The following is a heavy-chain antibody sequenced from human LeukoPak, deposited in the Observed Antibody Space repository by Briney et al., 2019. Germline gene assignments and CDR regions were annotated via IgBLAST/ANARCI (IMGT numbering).Heavy chain of an antibody. CDR2: ISSNGGST. J-gene: IGHJ4*02. CDR1: GFTFSTYA. Sequence: GGSLRLSCSASGFTFSTYAMHWVRQAPGKGLEYVSAISSNGGSTYYADSVKGRFTISRDNSKNTLYLQMSSLRAEDTAMYYCVNGDQSSWYRTLLYWGQGTLVTVSS. V-gene: IGHV3-64D*06. D-gene: IGHD6-13*01. CDR3: VNGDQSSWYRTLLY.